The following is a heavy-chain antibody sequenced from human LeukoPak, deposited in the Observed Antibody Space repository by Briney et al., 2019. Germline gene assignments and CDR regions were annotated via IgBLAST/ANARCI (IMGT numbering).Heavy chain of an antibody. Sequence: PSETLSLTCTVSGGSISSYYWSWIRQPPGKGLEWIGYIYYSGSTNYNPSLMSRVTISVDTSKNQFSLKLISVTAADTAVYYCARHHSSGWYESWGQGTLVTVSS. CDR2: IYYSGST. J-gene: IGHJ4*02. V-gene: IGHV4-59*08. CDR3: ARHHSSGWYES. D-gene: IGHD6-19*01. CDR1: GGSISSYY.